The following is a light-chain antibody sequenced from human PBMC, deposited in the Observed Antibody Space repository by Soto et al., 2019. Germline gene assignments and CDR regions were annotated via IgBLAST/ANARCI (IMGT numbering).Light chain of an antibody. CDR2: EVS. CDR3: SSFSSSSTLYV. J-gene: IGLJ1*01. V-gene: IGLV2-14*01. CDR1: SGDVGGHKY. Sequence: QSVLTQPASVSGSPGQSITISCTGTSGDVGGHKYVSWYQHHADKAPKLMIYEVSNRPSGVSNRFSGSKSGNTASLTIYGLQAEDEADYYCSSFSSSSTLYVFXTGTKVTVL.